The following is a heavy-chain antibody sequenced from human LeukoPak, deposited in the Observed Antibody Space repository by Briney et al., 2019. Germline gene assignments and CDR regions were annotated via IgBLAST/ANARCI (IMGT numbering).Heavy chain of an antibody. Sequence: SEALSLTCAVYGGSFSGYYWSWIRQPPGKGLEWIGEINHSGSTNYNPSLKSRVTISVDTSKNQFSLKLSSVTAADTAVYYCARGLRRDGYNYWGQGTLVTVSS. V-gene: IGHV4-34*01. D-gene: IGHD5-24*01. J-gene: IGHJ4*02. CDR1: GGSFSGYY. CDR2: INHSGST. CDR3: ARGLRRDGYNY.